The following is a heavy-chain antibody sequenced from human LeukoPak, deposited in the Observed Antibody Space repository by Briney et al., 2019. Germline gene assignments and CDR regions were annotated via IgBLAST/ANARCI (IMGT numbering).Heavy chain of an antibody. D-gene: IGHD5-12*01. CDR1: GGSISSYY. J-gene: IGHJ5*02. CDR3: ARDSGYVGPNWFDP. Sequence: SETLSLTCTVSGGSISSYYWSWIRQPAGKGLEWIGRIYTSGSTNYNPSLKSRVTMSVDTSKNQFSLQLNSVTPEDTAVYYCARDSGYVGPNWFDPWGQGTLVTVSS. V-gene: IGHV4-4*07. CDR2: IYTSGST.